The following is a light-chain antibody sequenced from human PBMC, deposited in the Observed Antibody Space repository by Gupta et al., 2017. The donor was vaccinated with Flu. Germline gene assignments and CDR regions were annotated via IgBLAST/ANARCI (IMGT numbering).Light chain of an antibody. V-gene: IGKV1-5*03. CDR1: QSITSW. J-gene: IGKJ1*01. CDR2: KAS. Sequence: DIQMTQSPSTLSAFVGDRVTITCRASQSITSWLAWYQQKPGKAPKLLIFKASNLESGVPSKFSGSGSGTEFTLTISSLQPDDFATYYCQHDSNYPWTFGRGTKVEI. CDR3: QHDSNYPWT.